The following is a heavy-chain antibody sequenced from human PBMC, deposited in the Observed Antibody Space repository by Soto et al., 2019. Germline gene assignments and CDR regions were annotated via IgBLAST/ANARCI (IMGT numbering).Heavy chain of an antibody. D-gene: IGHD1-26*01. V-gene: IGHV3-23*01. J-gene: IGHJ6*02. CDR3: AKDGASGSYPPYCIYCTDV. Sequence: GGSLRLSCAASGFTFSSYAMSWVRQAPGKGLEWVSTISGSGGNAYYADSVKGRFSISRDNSKNTLRLQMNSLRADDTAVYYCAKDGASGSYPPYCIYCTDVWCQGTTVTVSS. CDR2: ISGSGGNA. CDR1: GFTFSSYA.